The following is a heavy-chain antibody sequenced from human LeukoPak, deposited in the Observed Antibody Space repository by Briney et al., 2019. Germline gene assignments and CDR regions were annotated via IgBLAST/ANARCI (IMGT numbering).Heavy chain of an antibody. Sequence: PGGSLRLSCAASGFTFSSYSMNWVRQAPGKGLEWASSISSSSSYIYYADSVKGRFTISRDNAKNSLYLQMNSLRAEDTAVYYCARETPSGIAAANGFDYWGQGTLVTVSS. CDR3: ARETPSGIAAANGFDY. V-gene: IGHV3-21*01. CDR2: ISSSSSYI. CDR1: GFTFSSYS. D-gene: IGHD6-13*01. J-gene: IGHJ4*02.